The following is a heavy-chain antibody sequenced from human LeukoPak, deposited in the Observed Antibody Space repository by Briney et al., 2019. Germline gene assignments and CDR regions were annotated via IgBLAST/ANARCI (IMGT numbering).Heavy chain of an antibody. J-gene: IGHJ4*02. CDR2: IKSKTDGGTT. V-gene: IGHV3-15*01. D-gene: IGHD3-9*01. CDR1: GFTFSNAW. CDR3: TTDPHYDILRGTGFDY. Sequence: PGRSLRLSCAASGFTFSNAWMSWVRQAPGKGLEWVGCIKSKTDGGTTDYAAPVKGRFTISRDDSKNTLYLQMNSLKTEDTAVYYCTTDPHYDILRGTGFDYWGQGTLVTVSS.